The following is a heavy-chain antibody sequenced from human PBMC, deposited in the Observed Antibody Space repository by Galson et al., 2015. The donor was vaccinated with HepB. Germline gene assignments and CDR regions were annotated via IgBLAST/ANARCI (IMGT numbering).Heavy chain of an antibody. Sequence: SVKVSCKASRYTFSNYGISWVRQAPGQGLEWMGWISVYNGNTNYAQKVQGRVTMTTDTSTSTAYMEVRSLRYDDTAIYYCAREMTTNDGFDIWGQGTMVTVSS. D-gene: IGHD5-24*01. CDR1: RYTFSNYG. V-gene: IGHV1-18*01. CDR3: AREMTTNDGFDI. CDR2: ISVYNGNT. J-gene: IGHJ3*02.